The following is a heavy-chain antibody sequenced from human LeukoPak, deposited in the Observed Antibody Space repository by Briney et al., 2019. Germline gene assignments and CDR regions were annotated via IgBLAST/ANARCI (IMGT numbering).Heavy chain of an antibody. J-gene: IGHJ4*02. D-gene: IGHD1-26*01. Sequence: GASVKVSCKASGYTFTSYGIMWVRQAPGQGLEWMGWISAFNGNTNYAQKLQGRVTMTKDTSTSTAYMELRNLTSDDTAVYYCARPIEWELLRLGFDYWGQGTLVTVSS. CDR2: ISAFNGNT. CDR1: GYTFTSYG. V-gene: IGHV1-18*01. CDR3: ARPIEWELLRLGFDY.